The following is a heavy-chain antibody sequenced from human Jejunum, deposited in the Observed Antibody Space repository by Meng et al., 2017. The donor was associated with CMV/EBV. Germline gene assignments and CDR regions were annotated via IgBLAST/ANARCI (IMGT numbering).Heavy chain of an antibody. CDR2: IFHSGTT. J-gene: IGHJ5*02. V-gene: IGHV4-39*01. D-gene: IGHD2-21*01. CDR3: ARHLTHLGWLEVKWFDP. Sequence: ISSGRQSRAWVRQPPGKGLEWIGSIFHSGTTYFNPSLYSRVTMSVDTSKNQFSLKLKSVTAADTAFYYCARHLTHLGWLEVKWFDPWGQGALVTVSS. CDR1: ISSGRQS.